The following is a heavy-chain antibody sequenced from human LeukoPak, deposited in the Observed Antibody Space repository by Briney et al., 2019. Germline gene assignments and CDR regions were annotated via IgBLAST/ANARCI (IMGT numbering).Heavy chain of an antibody. Sequence: ASVKVSCKASGYTFTGYYMHWVRQAPGQGLEWMGWINPNSGGTNYAQKFQGRVTMTRDTSISTAYMELSRLRSDDTAVYYCARFMTTVTNVDYWGQGTLVTVSS. CDR3: ARFMTTVTNVDY. D-gene: IGHD4-17*01. J-gene: IGHJ4*02. CDR2: INPNSGGT. V-gene: IGHV1-2*02. CDR1: GYTFTGYY.